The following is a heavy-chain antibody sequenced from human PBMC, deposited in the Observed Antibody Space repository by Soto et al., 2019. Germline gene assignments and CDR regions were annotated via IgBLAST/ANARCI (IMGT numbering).Heavy chain of an antibody. Sequence: ASVKVSCKASGYTFTSYGISWVRQAPGQGLEWMGWISAYNGNTNYAQKLQGRVTMTTDTSTSTAYMELRSLRSGDTAVYYCAREGHTIAVAGTRWFDPWGQGTLVTVSS. V-gene: IGHV1-18*01. CDR3: AREGHTIAVAGTRWFDP. J-gene: IGHJ5*02. CDR1: GYTFTSYG. D-gene: IGHD6-19*01. CDR2: ISAYNGNT.